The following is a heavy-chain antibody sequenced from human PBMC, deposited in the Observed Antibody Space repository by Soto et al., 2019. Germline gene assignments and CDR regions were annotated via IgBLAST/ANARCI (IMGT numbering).Heavy chain of an antibody. V-gene: IGHV6-1*01. J-gene: IGHJ5*02. CDR1: GDCVSSNSAA. Sequence: PSQTLSLTCAISGDCVSSNSAAWNWIRQSPSRGLEWLGRTYYRSKWYNDYAVSVKSRITINPDTSKNQFSLQLYSVTPEDTAVYYCARDGGYSYGRNWFDHWGQGTLVTVSS. CDR2: TYYRSKWYN. D-gene: IGHD5-18*01. CDR3: ARDGGYSYGRNWFDH.